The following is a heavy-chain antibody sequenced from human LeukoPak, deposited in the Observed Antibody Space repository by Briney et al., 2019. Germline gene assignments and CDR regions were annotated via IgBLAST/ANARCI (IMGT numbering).Heavy chain of an antibody. V-gene: IGHV3-23*01. CDR3: ANRSAAANYYFDY. CDR2: ISNSGGST. CDR1: GFTFSSYA. Sequence: GGSLRLSCAASGFTFSSYAMSWVRQAPGKGLEWVSTISNSGGSTYYADSVKGRFTISRDNSKNTLYLQMNSLRAEDTAVYYCANRSAAANYYFDYWAQGTLVTVSS. D-gene: IGHD6-13*01. J-gene: IGHJ4*02.